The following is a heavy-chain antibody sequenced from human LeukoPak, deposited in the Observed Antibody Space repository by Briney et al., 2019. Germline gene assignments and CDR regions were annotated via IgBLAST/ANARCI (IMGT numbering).Heavy chain of an antibody. D-gene: IGHD6-13*01. CDR3: AREGSSPWNWFDP. Sequence: PGASVKVSCKASGGTFSSYAISWVRQAPGQGLEWMGRIIPILGIANYAQKFQGRVTITADKSTSTAYMELSSLRSEDTAVYYCAREGSSPWNWFDPWGQGTLVTVSS. V-gene: IGHV1-69*04. CDR2: IIPILGIA. CDR1: GGTFSSYA. J-gene: IGHJ5*02.